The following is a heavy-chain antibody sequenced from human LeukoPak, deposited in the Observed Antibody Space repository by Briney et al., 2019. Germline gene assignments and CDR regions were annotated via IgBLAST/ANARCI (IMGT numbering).Heavy chain of an antibody. V-gene: IGHV3-7*01. CDR1: GFTFSSYW. CDR2: IKQDGSEK. D-gene: IGHD3-22*01. J-gene: IGHJ4*02. CDR3: ARESITMIVVVIAAYYFDY. Sequence: GGSLRLSCAASGFTFSSYWMSWVRQAPGKGLEWVANIKQDGSEKYYVDSVKGRFTISRDNAKNSLYLQMSSLRAEDTAVYYCARESITMIVVVIAAYYFDYWGQGTLVTVSS.